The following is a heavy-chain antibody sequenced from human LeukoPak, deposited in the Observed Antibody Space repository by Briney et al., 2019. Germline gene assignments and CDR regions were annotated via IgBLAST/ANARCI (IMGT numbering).Heavy chain of an antibody. CDR1: GGSISSSSYY. V-gene: IGHV4-39*01. CDR2: IYYSGST. CDR3: ARVAGITIFGVVTKAPYYFDY. J-gene: IGHJ4*02. Sequence: SETLSLTCTVSGGSISSSSYYWGWIRQPPGKGLEWIGSIYYSGSTYYNPSLKSRVTISVDTSKNQFSLKLSSVTAADTAVYYCARVAGITIFGVVTKAPYYFDYWGQGTLVTVSS. D-gene: IGHD3-3*01.